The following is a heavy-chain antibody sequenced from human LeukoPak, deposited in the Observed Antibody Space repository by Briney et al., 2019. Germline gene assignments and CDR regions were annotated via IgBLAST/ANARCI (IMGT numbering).Heavy chain of an antibody. Sequence: GGSLRLSCAASGFTVSSNYMSWVRQAPGKGLEGVSVIYSGGSTYYADSVKGRFTISRDNSKNTLYLQMNSLRAEDTAVYYCARVIPNSFFDYWGQGTLVTVSS. CDR2: IYSGGST. D-gene: IGHD3-16*02. CDR1: GFTVSSNY. J-gene: IGHJ4*02. CDR3: ARVIPNSFFDY. V-gene: IGHV3-66*01.